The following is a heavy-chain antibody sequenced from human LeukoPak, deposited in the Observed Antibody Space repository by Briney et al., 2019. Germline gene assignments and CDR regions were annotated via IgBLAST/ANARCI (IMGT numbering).Heavy chain of an antibody. CDR3: AIMHGYYDGSGYWVQ. CDR2: ISPSGDRT. V-gene: IGHV3-23*01. J-gene: IGHJ4*02. Sequence: PGXXLXWXSFISPSGDRTSNADSVEGRFTISRDNPRDTLYLQMNSLRDEDTAGYYCAIMHGYYDGSGYWVQWGQGTLVTVSS. D-gene: IGHD3-22*01.